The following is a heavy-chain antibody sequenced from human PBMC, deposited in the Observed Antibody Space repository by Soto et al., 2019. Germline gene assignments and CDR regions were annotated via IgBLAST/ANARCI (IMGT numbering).Heavy chain of an antibody. CDR3: ANYVDTTLDGY. V-gene: IGHV3-23*01. CDR2: ISISGDNT. J-gene: IGHJ4*02. CDR1: RYTLYISA. D-gene: IGHD5-18*01. Sequence: LARASSRYTLYISAISWSRQAPGKGLEWVSAISISGDNTYYADSAKGRFTISRDNSKNTLYLQVNSLRAEDTAVYYCANYVDTTLDGYWGQGTLVTVSS.